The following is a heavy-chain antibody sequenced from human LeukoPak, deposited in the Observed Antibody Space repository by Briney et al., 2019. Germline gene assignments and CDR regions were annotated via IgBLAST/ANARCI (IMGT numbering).Heavy chain of an antibody. CDR2: IYYSGST. J-gene: IGHJ6*03. D-gene: IGHD3-16*01. CDR1: GGSISSHY. V-gene: IGHV4-59*11. Sequence: SETPSLTCTVSGGSISSHYWSWIRQPPGKGLEWIGYIYYSGSTNYNPSLKSRVTISVDTSKNQFSLKLSSVTAADTAVYYCARQGGRGYYYYMDVWGKGTTVTVSS. CDR3: ARQGGRGYYYYMDV.